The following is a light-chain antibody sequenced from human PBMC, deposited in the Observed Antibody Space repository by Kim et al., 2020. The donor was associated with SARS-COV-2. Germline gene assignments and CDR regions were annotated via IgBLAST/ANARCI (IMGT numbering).Light chain of an antibody. CDR1: QSISRD. J-gene: IGKJ1*01. V-gene: IGKV1-39*01. Sequence: TSVGDRVTITCRASQSISRDLNWYQQKAGKAPKVLIYAASNLQSGVPSRFSGSGSGTDFTLTISSLQPEDFATYYCQQSYSTPWTFGRGTKVDIK. CDR3: QQSYSTPWT. CDR2: AAS.